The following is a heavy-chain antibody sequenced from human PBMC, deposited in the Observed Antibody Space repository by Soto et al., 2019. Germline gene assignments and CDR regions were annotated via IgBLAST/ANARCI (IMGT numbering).Heavy chain of an antibody. CDR2: TSHTGTT. V-gene: IGHV4-59*01. D-gene: IGHD5-12*01. J-gene: IGHJ3*02. CDR3: ARGPSWMDAFDI. Sequence: QVQLQESGPGLVKPSETLSLTCTVSGVSISSDYWTWIRQSPGKGLEWIAYTSHTGTTDYNPSLKIRVTISLDTSKSQFSLMLSSVTAAETAVYYCARGPSWMDAFDIWGQGTKVTVSP. CDR1: GVSISSDY.